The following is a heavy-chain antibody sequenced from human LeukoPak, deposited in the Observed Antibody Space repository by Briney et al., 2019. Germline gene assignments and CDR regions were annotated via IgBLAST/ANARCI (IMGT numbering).Heavy chain of an antibody. J-gene: IGHJ4*02. D-gene: IGHD4-11*01. CDR3: ARGGTSGRTTVTTLDY. CDR1: GYTFTGYY. Sequence: ASVKVSCKASGYTFTGYYMHWVRQAPGQGLEWMGWINPNSGGTNYAQKLQGRVTMTRDTSISTAYMELSRLRSDDTAVYYCARGGTSGRTTVTTLDYWGQGTLVTVSS. CDR2: INPNSGGT. V-gene: IGHV1-2*02.